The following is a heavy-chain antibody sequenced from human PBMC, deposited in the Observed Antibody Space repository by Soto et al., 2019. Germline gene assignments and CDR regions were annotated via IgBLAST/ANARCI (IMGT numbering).Heavy chain of an antibody. J-gene: IGHJ4*02. D-gene: IGHD6-13*01. V-gene: IGHV3-30*18. CDR3: AKEYGSTWIDH. CDR1: WFTFIDYF. CDR2: MSYDGSEE. Sequence: PGESLIVSCATSWFTFIDYFMHLVRQAPGKGLEWVAAMSYDGSEEFYVDSVKCRFTISRDNSRNALFLQLNSLRDEDTAVYYCAKEYGSTWIDHWGQGTPVTVSS.